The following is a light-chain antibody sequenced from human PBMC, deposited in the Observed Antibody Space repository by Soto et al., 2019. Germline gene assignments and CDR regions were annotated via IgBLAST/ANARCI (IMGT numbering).Light chain of an antibody. J-gene: IGLJ1*01. CDR2: DVT. CDR3: TTDAGSESDV. Sequence: QSALTQPPSASGSPGQSVAISCTGTSSDVGGYNYVSWYQQHPGKAPKLMIYDVTKRPSGVPGRFSGSKSGNTASLTVAGLQAEDEADYYCTTDAGSESDVFGSGTKVTVL. V-gene: IGLV2-8*01. CDR1: SSDVGGYNY.